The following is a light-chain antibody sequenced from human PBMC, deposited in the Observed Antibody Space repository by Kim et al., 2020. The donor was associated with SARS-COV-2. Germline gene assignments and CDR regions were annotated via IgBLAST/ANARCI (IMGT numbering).Light chain of an antibody. Sequence: EIVMTQSPATLSVSPGERATLSCRASQSVSSNLAWYQQKPGQAPRLLFYAASTRATGTPASFSGSGSGTEFTLTISSLQSEDFAVYSCQQYNKWPLTFGGGTKVDIK. V-gene: IGKV3-15*01. CDR1: QSVSSN. CDR2: AAS. CDR3: QQYNKWPLT. J-gene: IGKJ4*01.